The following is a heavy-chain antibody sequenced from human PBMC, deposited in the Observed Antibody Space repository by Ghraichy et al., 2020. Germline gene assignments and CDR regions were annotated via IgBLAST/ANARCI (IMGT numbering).Heavy chain of an antibody. D-gene: IGHD2/OR15-2a*01. CDR3: ARGSRVVRFFYYNGMDG. CDR2: ITSSGRTI. J-gene: IGHJ6*02. V-gene: IGHV3-48*02. CDR1: GFAFSGYS. Sequence: GGSLRLSCVGSGFAFSGYSMNWVRQSPGKGLEWVSYITSSGRTISYADSVKGRFTISRDNGQNSLYLQMNSLRDEDTAVYYCARGSRVVRFFYYNGMDGWGQGTRVIVSS.